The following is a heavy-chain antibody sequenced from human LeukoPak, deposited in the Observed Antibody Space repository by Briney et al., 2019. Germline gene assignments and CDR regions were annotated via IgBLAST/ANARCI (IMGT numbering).Heavy chain of an antibody. V-gene: IGHV3-11*04. CDR1: GFTFRDYY. CDR3: ARGISSSDY. Sequence: GGSLRLSCAASGFTFRDYYMHWVRQAPGKGLEWISYISNNGDTIYYADSVKGRFTISRDNAKNSLYLQMNSLRAEDTAVYYCARGISSSDYWGQGTLVTVSS. CDR2: ISNNGDTI. J-gene: IGHJ4*02. D-gene: IGHD3-10*01.